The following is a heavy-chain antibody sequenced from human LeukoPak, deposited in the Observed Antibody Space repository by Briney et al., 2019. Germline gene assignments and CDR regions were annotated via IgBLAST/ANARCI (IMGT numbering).Heavy chain of an antibody. CDR3: ARARYYDSSGYSTDY. D-gene: IGHD3-22*01. Sequence: ASVKVSCKASGYTFTSYAMHWVRQAPGQRLEWMGWINAGNGNTKYSQKFQGRVTITRDTSASTAYMELSSLRSEDTAVYYCARARYYDSSGYSTDYWGQGTLVTVSS. CDR2: INAGNGNT. CDR1: GYTFTSYA. J-gene: IGHJ4*02. V-gene: IGHV1-3*01.